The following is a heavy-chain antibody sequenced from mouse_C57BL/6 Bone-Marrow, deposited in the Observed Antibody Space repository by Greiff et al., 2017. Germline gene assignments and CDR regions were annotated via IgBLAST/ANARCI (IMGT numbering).Heavy chain of an antibody. V-gene: IGHV14-3*01. CDR1: GFNIKNTY. CDR2: IDPANGNT. J-gene: IGHJ2*01. D-gene: IGHD4-1*01. CDR3: ARRRDPNWDFDY. Sequence: EVQLQQSVAELVRPGASVKLSCTASGFNIKNTYMHWVKQRPEQGLEWIGRIDPANGNTKYAPKFQGKATITADTSSNTAYLQLSSLTSEDSAVYFCARRRDPNWDFDYWGQGTTLTVSS.